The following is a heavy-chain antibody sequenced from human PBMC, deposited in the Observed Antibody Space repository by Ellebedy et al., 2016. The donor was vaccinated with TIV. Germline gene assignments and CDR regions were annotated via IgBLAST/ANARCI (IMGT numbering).Heavy chain of an antibody. J-gene: IGHJ2*01. CDR3: ARDPYYGSGYFDV. Sequence: GGSLRLSXSASEFVFSAYTMHWVRQAPGKGLEWVAIISYNGSKKYYEDSVKGRFTISRDNSKNTLYLHMNSLRADDTAVYYCARDPYYGSGYFDVWGRGTLVTVSS. D-gene: IGHD3-10*01. V-gene: IGHV3-30*03. CDR1: EFVFSAYT. CDR2: ISYNGSKK.